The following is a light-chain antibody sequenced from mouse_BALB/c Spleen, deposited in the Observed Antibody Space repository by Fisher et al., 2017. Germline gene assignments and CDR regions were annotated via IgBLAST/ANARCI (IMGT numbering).Light chain of an antibody. Sequence: DIVLTQTPAIMSASPGEKVTMTCRASSSVSSSYLHWYQQKSGSSPKLWIYSISNLASGVPVRFSGSGSGTSYSLTISSMEAEDAATYYCQQWSSNPLTFGAGTKLELK. V-gene: IGKV4-57-1*01. J-gene: IGKJ5*01. CDR2: SIS. CDR1: SSVSSSY. CDR3: QQWSSNPLT.